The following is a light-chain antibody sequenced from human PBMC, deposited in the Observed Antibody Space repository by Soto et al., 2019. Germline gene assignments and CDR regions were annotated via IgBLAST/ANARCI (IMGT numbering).Light chain of an antibody. V-gene: IGKV3-20*01. CDR1: QSVSSSY. Sequence: EIVLTQSPGTLSLSPGERATLSCRASQSVSSSYLAWDQQKPCQAPRLLIYGASSRATGIPDRFSGSGSGTDFTLTISRLEPEDFAVYYCQQYGSSPLFTFGPGTKVDIK. J-gene: IGKJ3*01. CDR3: QQYGSSPLFT. CDR2: GAS.